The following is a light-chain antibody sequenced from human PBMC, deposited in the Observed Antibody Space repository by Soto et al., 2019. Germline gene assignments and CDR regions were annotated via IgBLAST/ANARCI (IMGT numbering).Light chain of an antibody. J-gene: IGKJ2*01. CDR2: DAS. Sequence: IVLTQSPATLSLSPGERATLSCRASQSVNTYLAWYQQKPGQAPRLLIYDASNRATGIPARFSGRGSGTHFTLTISSLEPDDFAVYYCQQRSNWYTFGQGTKLEIK. CDR1: QSVNTY. CDR3: QQRSNWYT. V-gene: IGKV3-11*01.